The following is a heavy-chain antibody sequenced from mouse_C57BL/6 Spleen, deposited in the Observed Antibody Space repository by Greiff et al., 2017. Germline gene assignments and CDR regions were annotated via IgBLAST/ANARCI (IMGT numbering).Heavy chain of an antibody. J-gene: IGHJ2*01. D-gene: IGHD1-1*01. CDR1: GFTFSSYG. CDR2: ISSGGSYT. Sequence: EVQGVESGGDLVKPGGSLKLSCAASGFTFSSYGMSWVRQTPDKRLEWVATISSGGSYTYSPDSVKGRFTISRDNAKNTLYLQMSSLKSEDTAMYYCARHTPFITTVVAEAFDYWGQGTTLTVSS. CDR3: ARHTPFITTVVAEAFDY. V-gene: IGHV5-6*01.